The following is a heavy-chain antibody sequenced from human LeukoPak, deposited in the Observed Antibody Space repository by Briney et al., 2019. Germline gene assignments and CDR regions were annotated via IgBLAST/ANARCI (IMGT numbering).Heavy chain of an antibody. CDR2: IYTSGST. CDR1: GGSISSYY. V-gene: IGHV4-4*07. CDR3: ARDLANVGSYCVDY. D-gene: IGHD1-26*01. J-gene: IGHJ4*01. Sequence: SETLSLTCTVSGGSISSYYWSWIRQPAGKGLEWIGRIYTSGSTNYNPSLKSRVTMSVDTSKNQFSLKLSSVTAADTAVYYCARDLANVGSYCVDYWGHGTLVTVSS.